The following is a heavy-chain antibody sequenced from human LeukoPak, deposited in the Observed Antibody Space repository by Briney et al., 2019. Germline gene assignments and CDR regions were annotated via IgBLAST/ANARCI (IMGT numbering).Heavy chain of an antibody. Sequence: PGGSLRLSCAASGFTFSSYGMHWVRQAPGKGLEWVAVIWYDGSNKYYADSVKGRFTISRDNSKNTLYLQMNSLRAEDTAVYYCARDPFHGSGSYYTNDAFDIWGQGTMVTVSS. CDR2: IWYDGSNK. V-gene: IGHV3-33*08. CDR1: GFTFSSYG. J-gene: IGHJ3*02. D-gene: IGHD3-10*01. CDR3: ARDPFHGSGSYYTNDAFDI.